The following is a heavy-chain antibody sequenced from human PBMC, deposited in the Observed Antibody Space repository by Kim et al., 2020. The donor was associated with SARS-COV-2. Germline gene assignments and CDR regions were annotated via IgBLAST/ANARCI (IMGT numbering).Heavy chain of an antibody. CDR3: ARDGYSGYGYYYGMDV. Sequence: SETLSLTCTVSGGSISSYYWSWIRQPPGKGLEWIGYIYYSGSTNYNPSLKSRVTISVDTSKNQFSLKLSSVTAADTAVYYCARDGYSGYGYYYGMDVWGQGTTVTVSS. J-gene: IGHJ6*02. CDR2: IYYSGST. D-gene: IGHD5-12*01. CDR1: GGSISSYY. V-gene: IGHV4-59*13.